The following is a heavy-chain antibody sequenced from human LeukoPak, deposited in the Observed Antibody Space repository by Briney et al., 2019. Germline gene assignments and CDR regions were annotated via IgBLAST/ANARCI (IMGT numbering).Heavy chain of an antibody. J-gene: IGHJ4*02. V-gene: IGHV3-9*01. D-gene: IGHD3-3*01. Sequence: PGGSLRLSCAASGFTFDDYAMHWVRQAPGKGLEWVSGISWNSGSIGYADSVKGRFTISRDNAKNSLYLQMNSLRAEDTAVYYCAKIYYDFWSGYYGEPNDYWGQGTLVTVSS. CDR2: ISWNSGSI. CDR1: GFTFDDYA. CDR3: AKIYYDFWSGYYGEPNDY.